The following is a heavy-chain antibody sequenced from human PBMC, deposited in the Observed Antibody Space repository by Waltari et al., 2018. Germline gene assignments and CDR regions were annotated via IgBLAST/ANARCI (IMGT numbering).Heavy chain of an antibody. CDR3: AREGGRYYDVFDI. CDR2: ISDDGRNK. J-gene: IGHJ3*02. D-gene: IGHD3-10*01. V-gene: IGHV3-30*04. CDR1: GFTFNSYA. Sequence: VESGGGVVQPGRSLRLSCAASGFTFNSYAMHWVRQAPGQWLEWVAVISDDGRNKYYAASVKGRFTISRDNSKNTLYLQMNSLRAEDTAVYYCAREGGRYYDVFDIWGQGTMVTVSS.